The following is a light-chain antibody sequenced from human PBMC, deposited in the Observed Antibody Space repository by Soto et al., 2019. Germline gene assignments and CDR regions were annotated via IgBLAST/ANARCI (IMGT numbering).Light chain of an antibody. CDR2: EVN. CDR3: QSYDRSLSADV. Sequence: QSALTQPRSVSGSPGQSVTISCTGTSSDIGYYNYVSWYQQYPGKAPKLMIFEVNQRPSGVPDRFFGSKSGNTASLTISGLQAEDEADYYCQSYDRSLSADVFGPGTKVTVL. CDR1: SSDIGYYNY. J-gene: IGLJ1*01. V-gene: IGLV2-11*01.